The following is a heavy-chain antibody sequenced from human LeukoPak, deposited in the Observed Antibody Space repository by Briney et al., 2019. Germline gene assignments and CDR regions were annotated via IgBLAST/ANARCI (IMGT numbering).Heavy chain of an antibody. J-gene: IGHJ4*02. CDR1: GFSFGSYA. CDR3: AKRGIVIRAVIIIGFHKEAYYFDY. D-gene: IGHD3-10*01. Sequence: GGSLRLSCAASGFSFGSYAMSWVRQAPGKGLEWVSGISERGGSTNYADSVKGRFIISRDTSKNTVYLQMNSLRVEDTAVYFCAKRGIVIRAVIIIGFHKEAYYFDYWGQGILVTVSS. CDR2: ISERGGST. V-gene: IGHV3-23*01.